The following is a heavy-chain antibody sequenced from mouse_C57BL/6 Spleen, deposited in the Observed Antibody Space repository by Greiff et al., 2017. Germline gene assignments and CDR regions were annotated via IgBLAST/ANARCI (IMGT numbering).Heavy chain of an antibody. CDR1: GFTFSSYG. Sequence: EVQVVESGGDLVKPGASLKLSCAASGFTFSSYGMSWVRQTPDKRLEWVANISSGGSYTDYTDSLKGRFTISRDNATNTVYLQLSSLKSEDTAVYYCARLGIRSWYFDYWGKGTTVTVSS. J-gene: IGHJ1*03. V-gene: IGHV5-6*01. CDR3: ARLGIRSWYFDY. D-gene: IGHD2-14*01. CDR2: ISSGGSYT.